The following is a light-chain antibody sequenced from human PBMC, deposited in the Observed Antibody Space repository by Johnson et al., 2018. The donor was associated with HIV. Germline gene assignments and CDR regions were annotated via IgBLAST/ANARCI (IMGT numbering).Light chain of an antibody. CDR1: SSNIGNNY. Sequence: QSVLTQPPSVSAAPGQKVTISCSGSSSNIGNNYVSWYQQLPGTAPKLLIYDNNKRPSGIPDRFSGSKSGTSATLGITGLQTGDEADYYCGTWDSSLSVRVVGTGTKVTVL. V-gene: IGLV1-51*01. CDR3: GTWDSSLSVRV. CDR2: DNN. J-gene: IGLJ1*01.